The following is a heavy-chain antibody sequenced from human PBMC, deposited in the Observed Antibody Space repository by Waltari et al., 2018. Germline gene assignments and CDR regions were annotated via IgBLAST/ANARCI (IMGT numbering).Heavy chain of an antibody. J-gene: IGHJ4*02. V-gene: IGHV3-23*01. D-gene: IGHD7-27*01. CDR1: GFSFSIYG. CDR2: ISDAGGII. CDR3: ARGSGVDS. Sequence: EVQLLESGGGLVQPGGSVRLSCGAPGFSFSIYGMNRVRQAPGKGLELFSSISDAGGIINYADSVKGRFTISRDNSKNTLYLQMNSLRADDTAVYYCARGSGVDSWGQGTLVTISS.